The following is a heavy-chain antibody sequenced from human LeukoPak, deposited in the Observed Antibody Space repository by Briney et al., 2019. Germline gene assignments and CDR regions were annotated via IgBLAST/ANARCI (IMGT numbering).Heavy chain of an antibody. CDR2: IYYSGST. Sequence: NPSETLALTCTTSGGSISSYYWSWIRQPPGKGLKWIGHIYYSGSTNYNPSLKSRVTISVDTSKNQFSLKLSSVTAADTAVYYCASALLKYYYGSGTNAFDIWGPGTMVTVSS. CDR3: ASALLKYYYGSGTNAFDI. J-gene: IGHJ3*02. CDR1: GGSISSYY. D-gene: IGHD3-10*01. V-gene: IGHV4-59*08.